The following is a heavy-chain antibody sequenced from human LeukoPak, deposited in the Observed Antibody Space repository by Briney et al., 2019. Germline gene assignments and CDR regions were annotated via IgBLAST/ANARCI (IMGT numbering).Heavy chain of an antibody. CDR1: GDSVSSNSAA. D-gene: IGHD6-13*01. V-gene: IGHV6-1*01. CDR2: TYYRSKWYN. Sequence: SQTLSLTCAISGDSVSSNSAAWNWIRQSPSKGLEWLGITYYRSKWYNCYAVSVKSRITINPDTSKNQFSLQLNSVTPEETAVYYSARDHGSFDAFDIWGRGTMVTVSS. CDR3: ARDHGSFDAFDI. J-gene: IGHJ3*02.